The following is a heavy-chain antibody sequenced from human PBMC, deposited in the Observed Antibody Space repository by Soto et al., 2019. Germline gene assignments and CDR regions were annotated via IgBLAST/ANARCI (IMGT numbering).Heavy chain of an antibody. CDR3: ARGLRYDY. Sequence: SETLSLTCAVYGGSFSGYYWSWIRQPPGKGLEWIGEINHSGSTNYNPSLKSRVTISVDTSKNQFSLKLSSVTAADTAVYYCARGLRYDYWGQGTLVTVSS. CDR2: INHSGST. CDR1: GGSFSGYY. V-gene: IGHV4-34*01. J-gene: IGHJ4*02.